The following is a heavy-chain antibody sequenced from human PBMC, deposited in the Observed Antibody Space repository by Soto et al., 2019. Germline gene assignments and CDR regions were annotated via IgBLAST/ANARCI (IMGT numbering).Heavy chain of an antibody. CDR3: TTAEYFRSWPVH. J-gene: IGHJ4*02. Sequence: GGSLRLSCAVSGLSFNEAWMNWVRQVPGKGLECVGRIKSKIDGESTDYAAPVKGRFTISRDDSKSTLYLQINSLKIEDTAVYYCTTAEYFRSWPVHWGQGTQVTVSS. CDR2: IKSKIDGEST. CDR1: GLSFNEAW. D-gene: IGHD6-13*01. V-gene: IGHV3-15*07.